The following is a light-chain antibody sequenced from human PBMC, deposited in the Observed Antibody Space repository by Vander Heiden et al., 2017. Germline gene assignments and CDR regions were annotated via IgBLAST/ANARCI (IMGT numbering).Light chain of an antibody. CDR2: NNN. CDR3: AAWDDSLNGPV. V-gene: IGLV1-44*01. CDR1: SSNIGSNP. J-gene: IGLJ2*01. Sequence: QSVLTQPPSASGTPGQRVTISCSGSSSNIGSNPVNWYQQLPGTAPKLLIFNNNQRPSGVPDRFSGSKSGTSASLAISGLQSEDETDYYCAAWDDSLNGPVFGGRTKLTVL.